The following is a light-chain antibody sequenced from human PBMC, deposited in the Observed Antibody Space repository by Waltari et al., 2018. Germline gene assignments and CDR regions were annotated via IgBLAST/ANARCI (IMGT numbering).Light chain of an antibody. CDR1: QSISSSY. V-gene: IGKV3-20*01. CDR2: AAP. Sequence: EIVLTQSPGTLSLSPGERATLSCRASQSISSSYLAWYQQKPGQAPRLLIYAAPSRATGVPDRFSGSGSGTDFTLTISGLEPEDFAVYFCQQYSNSPPLTFGGGTQVEIK. J-gene: IGKJ4*01. CDR3: QQYSNSPPLT.